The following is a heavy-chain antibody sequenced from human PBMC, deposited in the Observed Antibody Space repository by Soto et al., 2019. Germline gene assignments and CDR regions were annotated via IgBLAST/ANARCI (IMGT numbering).Heavy chain of an antibody. J-gene: IGHJ5*02. Sequence: QVQLQQWGAGLLKPSETLSLTCAVYGGSFSGYYWSWIRQPPGKGLEWIGEINHSGSTNYNPSLKSRVTISVDTAKNQFSRKLSSVTAADTAVYYCARAVDYGSGRTIPNWFDPWGQGTLVTVSS. D-gene: IGHD3-10*01. CDR2: INHSGST. CDR3: ARAVDYGSGRTIPNWFDP. CDR1: GGSFSGYY. V-gene: IGHV4-34*01.